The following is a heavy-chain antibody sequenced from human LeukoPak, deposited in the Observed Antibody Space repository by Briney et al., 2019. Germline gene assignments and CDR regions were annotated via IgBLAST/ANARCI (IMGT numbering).Heavy chain of an antibody. CDR1: GYTFTSYG. Sequence: GASVKVSCKASGYTFTSYGISWVRQAPGQGLEWMGWISAYNGNTNYTQKLQGRVTMTTDTSTSTAYMELRSLRSDGTAVYYCARSYYDRSGTSSGPELRGLSDYWGQGTLVTVSS. CDR2: ISAYNGNT. V-gene: IGHV1-18*01. D-gene: IGHD3-22*01. CDR3: ARSYYDRSGTSSGPELRGLSDY. J-gene: IGHJ4*02.